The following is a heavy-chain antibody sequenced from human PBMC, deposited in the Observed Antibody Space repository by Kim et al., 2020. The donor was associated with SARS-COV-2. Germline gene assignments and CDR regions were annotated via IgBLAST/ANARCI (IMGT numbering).Heavy chain of an antibody. Sequence: AAPVKGRFTISRDDSNNTLYLQMNSLKTEDTAVYYCTTDYRLSSYCYGMDVGGQGTTVTVSS. J-gene: IGHJ6*02. D-gene: IGHD1-26*01. CDR3: TTDYRLSSYCYGMDV. V-gene: IGHV3-15*01.